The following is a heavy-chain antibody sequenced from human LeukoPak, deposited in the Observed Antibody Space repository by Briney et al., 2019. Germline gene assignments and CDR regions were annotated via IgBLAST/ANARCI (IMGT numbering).Heavy chain of an antibody. CDR3: ARVSSGITHND. V-gene: IGHV3-21*01. Sequence: GGSLRLSCAASGFTFSSYSMNWVRQAPGKGLEWVSSISSSSNSIYYAGSVKGRFTISRDNAKNSLYLQMNSLRAEDTAVYFCARVSSGITHNDWSQGTLVTVSS. CDR1: GFTFSSYS. CDR2: ISSSSNSI. D-gene: IGHD3-10*01. J-gene: IGHJ4*02.